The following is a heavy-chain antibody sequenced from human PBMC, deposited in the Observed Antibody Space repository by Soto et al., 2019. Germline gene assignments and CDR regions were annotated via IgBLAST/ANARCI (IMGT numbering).Heavy chain of an antibody. CDR2: ISSSSTYI. CDR3: ARAVAAASDY. V-gene: IGHV3-21*01. J-gene: IGHJ4*02. Sequence: EVQLVESGGGLVKPGGSQRLSCAASGFTFSSYSMNWVRQAPGKGLEWVSSISSSSTYIYYADSVKGRFTISRDNAKNSLYVQMNSLRAEDTAVYYCARAVAAASDYWGQGTLVTVSS. D-gene: IGHD6-13*01. CDR1: GFTFSSYS.